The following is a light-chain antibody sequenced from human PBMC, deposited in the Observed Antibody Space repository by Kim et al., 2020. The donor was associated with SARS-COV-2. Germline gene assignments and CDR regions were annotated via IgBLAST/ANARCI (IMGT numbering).Light chain of an antibody. J-gene: IGLJ3*02. Sequence: QSALTQPRSVSGSPGQSVTISCTGTSSDFGGYSYVSWYQQHPGKAPKLIVYDVTKRPSGVPDRFSGSKSGYTASLTISGLQAEDEADYYCCSYAGSYSWVFGGGTQLTVL. CDR3: CSYAGSYSWV. V-gene: IGLV2-11*01. CDR1: SSDFGGYSY. CDR2: DVT.